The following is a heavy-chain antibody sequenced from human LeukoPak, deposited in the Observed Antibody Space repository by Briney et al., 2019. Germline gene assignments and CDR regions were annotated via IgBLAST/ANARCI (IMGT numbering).Heavy chain of an antibody. CDR2: LINSGHVT. CDR1: GFSFNNYA. CDR3: AKGRASSDYASGNFYLLPFWYFDL. J-gene: IGHJ2*01. V-gene: IGHV3-23*01. D-gene: IGHD3-10*01. Sequence: PGGSLRLSCAASGFSFNNYAMTWVRQAPGRGLEWVSALINSGHVTYDADSVQGRFTISRDNSKSTLYLQMNSLRAEDTALYYCAKGRASSDYASGNFYLLPFWYFDLWGRGTLVAVSS.